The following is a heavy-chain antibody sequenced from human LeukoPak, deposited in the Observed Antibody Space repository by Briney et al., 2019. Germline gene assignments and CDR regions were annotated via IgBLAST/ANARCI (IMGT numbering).Heavy chain of an antibody. CDR1: GFPFRSYA. V-gene: IGHV3-64*01. J-gene: IGHJ4*02. CDR3: ATSPTSGGYEQPTHIMDY. Sequence: PGGSLRLSCAASGFPFRSYAMHWVRQAPGKGLEYVSAITLDGISTYYANSVKGRFTISRDNAKNSLYLQMNSLRPEDTAVYYCATSPTSGGYEQPTHIMDYWGQGTLVTVSS. D-gene: IGHD2-2*01. CDR2: ITLDGIST.